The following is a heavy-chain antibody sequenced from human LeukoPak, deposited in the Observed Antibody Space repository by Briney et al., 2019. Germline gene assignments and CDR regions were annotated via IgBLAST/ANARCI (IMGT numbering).Heavy chain of an antibody. J-gene: IGHJ6*04. Sequence: GGSLRLSCAASGFTSSSYSMNWVRQAPGKGLEWVSSISSSSSYIYYADSVKGRFTISRDNAKNSLYLQMNSLRAEDTAVYYCAELGITMIGGVWGKGTTVTISS. D-gene: IGHD3-10*02. CDR3: AELGITMIGGV. CDR1: GFTSSSYS. V-gene: IGHV3-21*01. CDR2: ISSSSSYI.